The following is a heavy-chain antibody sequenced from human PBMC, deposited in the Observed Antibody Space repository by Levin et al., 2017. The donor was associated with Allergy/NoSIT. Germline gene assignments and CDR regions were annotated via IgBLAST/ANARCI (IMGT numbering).Heavy chain of an antibody. D-gene: IGHD2-2*01. CDR2: IYYSGST. V-gene: IGHV4-39*01. CDR3: ARHCPPGPPRSFWYQLLNWFDP. Sequence: SETLSLTCTVSGGSISSSSYYWGWIRQPPGKGLEWIGSIYYSGSTYYNPSLKSRVTISVDTSKNQFSLKLSSVTAADTAVYYCARHCPPGPPRSFWYQLLNWFDPWGQGTLVTVSS. J-gene: IGHJ5*02. CDR1: GGSISSSSYY.